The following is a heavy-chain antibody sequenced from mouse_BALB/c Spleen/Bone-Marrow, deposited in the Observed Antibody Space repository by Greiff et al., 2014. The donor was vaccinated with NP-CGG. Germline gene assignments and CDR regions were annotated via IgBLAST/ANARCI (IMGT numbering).Heavy chain of an antibody. D-gene: IGHD1-2*01. Sequence: EVQVVESGAELVKPGASVKLSCTASGLNIKDTYVHWVKQRPEQGLEWIGRIDPANGNTKYDPKFQGKATITADTSSNTAYLQLSSLTSEDTAVYYCARGGTTATWYFDVWGAGTTVTVSS. J-gene: IGHJ1*01. CDR2: IDPANGNT. CDR1: GLNIKDTY. V-gene: IGHV14-3*02. CDR3: ARGGTTATWYFDV.